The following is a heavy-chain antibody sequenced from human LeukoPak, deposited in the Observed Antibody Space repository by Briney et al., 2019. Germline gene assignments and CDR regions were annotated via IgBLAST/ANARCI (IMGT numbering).Heavy chain of an antibody. CDR3: ARDLLRYFDWFDY. D-gene: IGHD3-9*01. V-gene: IGHV3-30*02. CDR2: IRFDGITK. J-gene: IGHJ5*01. Sequence: PGGSLRLSCAASGFTFSSYGMHWVRQALGKGLEWVTFIRFDGITKYYADSVKGRFTISRDNAKNSLYLQMNSLRAEDTAFYYCARDLLRYFDWFDYWGQGTLVTVSS. CDR1: GFTFSSYG.